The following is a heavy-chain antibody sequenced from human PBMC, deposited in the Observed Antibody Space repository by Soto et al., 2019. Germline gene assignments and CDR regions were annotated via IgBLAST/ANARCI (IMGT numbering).Heavy chain of an antibody. J-gene: IGHJ4*02. V-gene: IGHV3-23*01. CDR3: XXXXLRVGPIDY. CDR2: ISGRGDNT. CDR1: GFIFSNYV. Sequence: DVQLLDSGGGLVQPGGSLRLSCAASGFIFSNYVMSWVRQTPGKGLEWVSGISGRGDNTYYADSVKGRFTVSRDNSKXXXXXXXXXXXXXXXXXXXXXXXXLRVGPIDYWGQGTLVTVSS. D-gene: IGHD2-15*01.